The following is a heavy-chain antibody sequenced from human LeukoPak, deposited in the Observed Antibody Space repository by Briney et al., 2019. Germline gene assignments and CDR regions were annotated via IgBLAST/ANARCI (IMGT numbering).Heavy chain of an antibody. CDR1: GFTFSSYW. CDR3: ARFASLRFLEWLFVDY. D-gene: IGHD3-3*01. V-gene: IGHV3-7*01. CDR2: IKQDGSEK. J-gene: IGHJ4*02. Sequence: GGSLRLSCAASGFTFSSYWMSRVREAPGKGLEGVANIKQDGSEKYYVDSVKGRFTISRDNAKNSLYLQMNSLRAEDTAVYYCARFASLRFLEWLFVDYWGQGTLVTVSS.